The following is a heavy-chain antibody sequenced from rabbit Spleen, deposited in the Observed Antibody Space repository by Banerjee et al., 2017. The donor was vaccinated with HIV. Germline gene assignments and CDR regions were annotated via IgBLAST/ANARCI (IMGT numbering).Heavy chain of an antibody. V-gene: IGHV1S40*01. CDR3: ARDSAGREDFKL. CDR2: IYTGNVKT. CDR1: GFDFSRGYD. J-gene: IGHJ4*01. Sequence: QQLVESGGGLVKPGASLTVTCTASGFDFSRGYDMCWVRQAPGKGLEWIGCIYTGNVKTYYASWAKGRFTISKTSSTTVTLQMTSLTVADTATYFCARDSAGREDFKLWGPGTLVTVS. D-gene: IGHD4-2*01.